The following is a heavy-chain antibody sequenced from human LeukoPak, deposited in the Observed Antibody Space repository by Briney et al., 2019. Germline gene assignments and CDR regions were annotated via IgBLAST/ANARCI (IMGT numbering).Heavy chain of an antibody. J-gene: IGHJ4*02. D-gene: IGHD6-19*01. CDR1: GGSISSYY. CDR2: IYYSGST. Sequence: PSETLSLTCTVSGGSISSYYWSWIRQPPGKGLEWIGYIYYSGSTNYNPSLKSRVTISVDTSKNQFSLKLSSVTAADTAVYYCARGWRYSSGSGIVYSYDGWGRGTLVTVSS. CDR3: ARGWRYSSGSGIVYSYDG. V-gene: IGHV4-59*01.